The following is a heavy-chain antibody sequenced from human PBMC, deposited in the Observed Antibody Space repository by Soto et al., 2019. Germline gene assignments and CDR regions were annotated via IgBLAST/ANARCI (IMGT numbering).Heavy chain of an antibody. CDR3: ARGLPEWSNVS. J-gene: IGHJ5*01. V-gene: IGHV4-31*03. D-gene: IGHD3-3*01. CDR2: IYTDGGT. CDR1: GDSINSGAYY. Sequence: SETLSLTCTVSGDSINSGAYYWTWIRQHPGKGLEWIGCIYTDGGTDYSPSLKSRLTISMDTSKNHFSLRLTSVTAADTATYFCARGLPEWSNVSWGHGILVTVSS.